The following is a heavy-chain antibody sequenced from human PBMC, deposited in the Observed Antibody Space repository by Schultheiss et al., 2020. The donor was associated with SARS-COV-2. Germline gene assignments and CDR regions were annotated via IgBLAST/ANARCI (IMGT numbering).Heavy chain of an antibody. V-gene: IGHV3-33*01. Sequence: GGSLRLSCAASGFSLNTHGMHWVRQAPGKGLEWVALIWYDGINKNYADSVKGRFTISRDDSSNTIHLQMNSLRAEDTAVYYCARMPRRGYNYGMDVWGQGTTVTVSS. CDR3: ARMPRRGYNYGMDV. J-gene: IGHJ6*02. CDR2: IWYDGINK. D-gene: IGHD3-22*01. CDR1: GFSLNTHG.